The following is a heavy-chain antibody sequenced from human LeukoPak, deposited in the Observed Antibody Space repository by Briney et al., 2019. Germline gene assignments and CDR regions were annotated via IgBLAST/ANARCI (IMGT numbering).Heavy chain of an antibody. CDR2: ISYDGSNK. D-gene: IGHD6-19*01. CDR3: ARVRQWLTYYFDY. J-gene: IGHJ4*02. CDR1: GFTFSSYA. V-gene: IGHV3-30*14. Sequence: GGSLRLSCAASGFTFSSYAMHWVRQAPGKGLEWVAVISYDGSNKYYADSVKGRFTISRDNSKNTLYLQMNSLRAEDTAVYYCARVRQWLTYYFDYWGQGTLVTVSS.